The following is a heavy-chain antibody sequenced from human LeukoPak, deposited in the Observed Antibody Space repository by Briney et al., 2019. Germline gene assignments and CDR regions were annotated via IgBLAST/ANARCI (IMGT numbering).Heavy chain of an antibody. J-gene: IGHJ6*03. D-gene: IGHD3-10*01. CDR3: ARVGTMVRGVIITYYYYYYMDV. V-gene: IGHV1-8*02. CDR2: MNPNSGNT. Sequence: GASVKVSCKASGYTFTSYGISWVRQAPGQGLEWMGWMNPNSGNTGYAQKFQGRVTMTRNTSISTAYMELSSLRSEDTAVYYCARVGTMVRGVIITYYYYYYMDVRGKGTTVTISS. CDR1: GYTFTSYG.